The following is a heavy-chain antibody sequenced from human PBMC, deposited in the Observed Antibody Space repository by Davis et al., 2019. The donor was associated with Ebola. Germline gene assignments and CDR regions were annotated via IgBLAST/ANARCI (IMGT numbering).Heavy chain of an antibody. D-gene: IGHD3-10*01. CDR2: ISSSSSTI. V-gene: IGHV3-48*02. J-gene: IGHJ4*02. CDR3: ATAALWFGDSPDH. Sequence: GESLKISCAASGFTFSSYSMNWVRQAPGKGLEWVSYISSSSSTIYYADSVKGRFTISGDNAKNSLYLQMNSLRDEDTAIYYCATAALWFGDSPDHWGQGILVTVSS. CDR1: GFTFSSYS.